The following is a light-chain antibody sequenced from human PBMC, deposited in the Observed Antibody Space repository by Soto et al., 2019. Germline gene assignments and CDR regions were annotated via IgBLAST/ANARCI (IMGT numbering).Light chain of an antibody. CDR1: SSDVGGFTY. CDR2: DVS. J-gene: IGLJ3*02. Sequence: QSVLTQPRSMSGSPGQSVTISCTGRSSDVGGFTYISWYQQHPDKAPKLIIYDVSKRPSGVPDRFSGSKSDTTASLTISGLQAEDEADYYCCSYAGSSSWMFGGGTKVTVL. CDR3: CSYAGSSSWM. V-gene: IGLV2-11*01.